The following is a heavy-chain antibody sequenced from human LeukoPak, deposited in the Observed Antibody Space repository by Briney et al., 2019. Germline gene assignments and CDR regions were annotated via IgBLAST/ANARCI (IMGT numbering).Heavy chain of an antibody. CDR3: ATPGGWYFDY. D-gene: IGHD6-19*01. CDR1: GFTFSSYW. CDR2: IKQDGSEK. V-gene: IGHV3-7*01. Sequence: SGGPLRLSCAASGFTFSSYWMSWVRQAPGKGLEWVASIKQDGSEKYYVDSVKGRFTISRDNAKNSLYLQMNSLRAEDTALYYCATPGGWYFDYWGQGTLVTVSS. J-gene: IGHJ4*02.